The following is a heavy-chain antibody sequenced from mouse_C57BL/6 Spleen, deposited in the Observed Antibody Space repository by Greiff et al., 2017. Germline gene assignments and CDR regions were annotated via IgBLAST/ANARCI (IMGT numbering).Heavy chain of an antibody. J-gene: IGHJ4*01. CDR3: ARSHSSGYVGYAMDY. D-gene: IGHD3-2*02. Sequence: QVQLQQPGAELVKPGASVTMSCKASGYTFTSYWITWVKQRPGQGLEWIGDIYPGSGSTNYNEKFKSKATLTVDTSSSTAYMQLSSLTSEDSAVYYCARSHSSGYVGYAMDYWGQGTSVTVSS. CDR2: IYPGSGST. CDR1: GYTFTSYW. V-gene: IGHV1-55*01.